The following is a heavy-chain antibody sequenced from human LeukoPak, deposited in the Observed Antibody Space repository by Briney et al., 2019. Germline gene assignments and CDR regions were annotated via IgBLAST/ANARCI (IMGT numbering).Heavy chain of an antibody. CDR2: IYYSGST. CDR1: GGSISSYY. J-gene: IGHJ5*02. CDR3: AREGRYCSGGSCYYWFDP. V-gene: IGHV4-59*01. Sequence: LETLSLTCTVSGGSISSYYWSWIWQPPGKGLEWIGYIYYSGSTNYNPSLKSRVTISVDTSKNQFSLKLSSVTAADTAVHYCAREGRYCSGGSCYYWFDPWGQGTLVTVSS. D-gene: IGHD2-15*01.